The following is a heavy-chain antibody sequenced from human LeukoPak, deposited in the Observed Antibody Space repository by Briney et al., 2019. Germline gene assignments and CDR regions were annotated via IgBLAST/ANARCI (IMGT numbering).Heavy chain of an antibody. V-gene: IGHV4-34*01. D-gene: IGHD4-23*01. Sequence: GSLRLSCVASGFTFSSYWMTWVRQAPGKGLEWIGEINHSGSTNYNPSLKSRVTISVDTSKNQFSLKLSSVTAADTAVYYCARLVGGKRPLDYWGQGTLVTVSS. CDR3: ARLVGGKRPLDY. J-gene: IGHJ4*02. CDR2: INHSGST. CDR1: GFTFSSYW.